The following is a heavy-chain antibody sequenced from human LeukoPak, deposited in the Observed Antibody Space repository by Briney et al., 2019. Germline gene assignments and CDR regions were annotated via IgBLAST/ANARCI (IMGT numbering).Heavy chain of an antibody. J-gene: IGHJ6*04. CDR3: AMGPDYYGSGSYYYYYYGMDV. D-gene: IGHD3-10*01. V-gene: IGHV4-34*01. Sequence: SETLSLACAVYGGSFSGYYWSWIRQPPGKGLEWFGEINHSGSTNYNPSLKSRVTISVDTSKNQFSLKLSSVTAADTAVYYCAMGPDYYGSGSYYYYYYGMDVWGKGTTVTVSS. CDR2: INHSGST. CDR1: GGSFSGYY.